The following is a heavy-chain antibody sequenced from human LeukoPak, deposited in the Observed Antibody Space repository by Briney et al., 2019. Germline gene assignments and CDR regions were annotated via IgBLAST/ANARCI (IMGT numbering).Heavy chain of an antibody. D-gene: IGHD2/OR15-2a*01. Sequence: SETLSLTCTVSGGSISSGGYYWSWIRQHPGKGLEWIGYIYYSGSTYYNPSLKSRVTISVDTSKNQFSLNLTSVTAADTAVYYCTRDVFFRAHNWFDPWGQGTLVTVSS. CDR3: TRDVFFRAHNWFDP. V-gene: IGHV4-31*03. J-gene: IGHJ5*02. CDR1: GGSISSGGYY. CDR2: IYYSGST.